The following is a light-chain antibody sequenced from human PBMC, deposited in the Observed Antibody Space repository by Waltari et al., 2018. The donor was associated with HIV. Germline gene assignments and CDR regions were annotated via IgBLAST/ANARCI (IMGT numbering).Light chain of an antibody. V-gene: IGLV2-8*01. CDR3: SSYAGSNNYV. Sequence: QSALTQPPSASGSPGQSVTISCTGTSSDVGRYNYVSWYEQHPGKAPKLMIYEVSKRPPGVPDRFSGPKSGNTASLTVAGLQAEDEADYYCSSYAGSNNYVFGTGTKVTVL. CDR1: SSDVGRYNY. J-gene: IGLJ1*01. CDR2: EVS.